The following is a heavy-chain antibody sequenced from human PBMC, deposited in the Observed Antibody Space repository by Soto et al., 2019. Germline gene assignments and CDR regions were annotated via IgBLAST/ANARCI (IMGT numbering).Heavy chain of an antibody. V-gene: IGHV3-30-3*01. Sequence: GGSLRLSCAASGFTFSSYAMHWVRQAPGKGLEWVAVISYDGSNKYYADSVKGRFTISRDNSKNTLYLQMNSLRAEDTAVYYCARDLGLEVFPYGMDVWGQGTTVTVSS. J-gene: IGHJ6*02. CDR3: ARDLGLEVFPYGMDV. CDR1: GFTFSSYA. CDR2: ISYDGSNK. D-gene: IGHD3-22*01.